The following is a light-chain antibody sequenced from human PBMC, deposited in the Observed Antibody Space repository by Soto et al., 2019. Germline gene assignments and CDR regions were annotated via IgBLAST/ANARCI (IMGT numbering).Light chain of an antibody. CDR2: AAS. V-gene: IGKV1-39*01. Sequence: DIQITQSTSSLSSSVVYIVTITCRASQSISSYLNWYQQKPGKAPKLLIYAASSLQSGVPSRFSGSGSGTDFTLTISSLQPEDFATYYCQQSYSTSWTFCQGTKVDIK. CDR3: QQSYSTSWT. CDR1: QSISSY. J-gene: IGKJ1*01.